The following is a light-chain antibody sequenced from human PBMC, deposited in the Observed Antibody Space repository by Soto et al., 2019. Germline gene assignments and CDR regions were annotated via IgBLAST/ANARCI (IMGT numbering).Light chain of an antibody. CDR3: HQYYSSPT. V-gene: IGKV4-1*01. J-gene: IGKJ1*01. Sequence: DIVMTQSPDSLAVSLGERATINCKSSQSVLYSSNNNNYLAWYQQKPGQPPKLLIYWASTRESGVPDRFSGSGSATDFTLTISSLQAEDVAVYYCHQYYSSPTFGQGTKVEIK. CDR2: WAS. CDR1: QSVLYSSNNNNY.